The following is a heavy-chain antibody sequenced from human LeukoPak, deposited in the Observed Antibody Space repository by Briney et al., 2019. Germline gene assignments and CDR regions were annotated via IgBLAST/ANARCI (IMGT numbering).Heavy chain of an antibody. CDR2: INHSGSA. D-gene: IGHD2-15*01. J-gene: IGHJ6*03. V-gene: IGHV4-34*01. CDR3: ARGYCSGGSCYYMDV. Sequence: SETLSLTCAVYGGSFSGYYWSWIRQPPGKGLEWIGEINHSGSANYNPSLKSRVTISVDTSKNQFSLKMSLVTAADTAVYYCARGYCSGGSCYYMDVWGKGTTVTVSS. CDR1: GGSFSGYY.